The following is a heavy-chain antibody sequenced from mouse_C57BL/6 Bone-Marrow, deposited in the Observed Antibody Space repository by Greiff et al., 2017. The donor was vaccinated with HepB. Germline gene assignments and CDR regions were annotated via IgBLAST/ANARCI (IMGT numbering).Heavy chain of an antibody. J-gene: IGHJ2*01. V-gene: IGHV5-4*01. D-gene: IGHD4-1*01. Sequence: EVQLVESGGGLVKPGGSLKLSCAASGFTFSSYAMSWVRQTPEKRLEWVATISDGGSYTYYPDNVKGRFTISRDNAKNNLYLQMSHLKSEDTAMYYCARGGAGTDYWGQGTTLTVSS. CDR2: ISDGGSYT. CDR1: GFTFSSYA. CDR3: ARGGAGTDY.